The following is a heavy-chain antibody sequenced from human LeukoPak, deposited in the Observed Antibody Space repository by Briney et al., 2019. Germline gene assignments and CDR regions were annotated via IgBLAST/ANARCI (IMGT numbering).Heavy chain of an antibody. CDR3: ARSLVLWFGNLPNWFDP. CDR1: GGSISSGGYS. D-gene: IGHD3-10*01. V-gene: IGHV4-30-2*01. Sequence: SETLSLTCTVSGGSISSGGYSWSWIRQPPGKGLEWIGYIYHSGSTYYNPSLKSRVTISVDRSKNQFSLKLSSVTAADTAVYYCARSLVLWFGNLPNWFDPWGQGTLVTVSS. CDR2: IYHSGST. J-gene: IGHJ5*02.